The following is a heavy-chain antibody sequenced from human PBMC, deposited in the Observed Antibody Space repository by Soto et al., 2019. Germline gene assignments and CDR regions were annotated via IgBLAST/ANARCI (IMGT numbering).Heavy chain of an antibody. D-gene: IGHD6-19*01. CDR3: ARDHKAGGVGKSSGWFLPVHC. Sequence: QVQLVESGGGVVQPGRSLRLSCAASGFTFSAYAMHWVRQAPGKGLEWVAVISYDESNIYYADSVKGRFTISRDNSENXLXLXXNSLRQEDTAMYYCARDHKAGGVGKSSGWFLPVHCWGQGTLVTVSS. CDR2: ISYDESNI. V-gene: IGHV3-30-3*01. CDR1: GFTFSAYA. J-gene: IGHJ4*02.